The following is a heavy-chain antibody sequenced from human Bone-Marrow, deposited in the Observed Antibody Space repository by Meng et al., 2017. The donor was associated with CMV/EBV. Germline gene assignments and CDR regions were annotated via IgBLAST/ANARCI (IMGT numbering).Heavy chain of an antibody. CDR1: GGSVSSGSYY. D-gene: IGHD4-11*01. V-gene: IGHV4-61*01. J-gene: IGHJ5*02. Sequence: CTVSGGSVSSGSYYWSWIRQPPGKGLEWIGYIYYSGSTNYNLSLKSRVTISVDTSKNQFSLKLSSVTAADTAVYYCARREVTTWFDPWGQGTLVTVSS. CDR2: IYYSGST. CDR3: ARREVTTWFDP.